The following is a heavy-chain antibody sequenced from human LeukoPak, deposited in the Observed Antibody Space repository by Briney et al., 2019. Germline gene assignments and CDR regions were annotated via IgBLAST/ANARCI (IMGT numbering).Heavy chain of an antibody. J-gene: IGHJ3*02. Sequence: XASXFTFXXXAMSWVRQAPGKGLEWVSAISGSGGSTYYADSVKGRFTISRDNSKNTLYLQMNSLRAEDTAVYYCAKVAVDCSSTSCYYSDAFDIWGQGTMVTVSS. D-gene: IGHD2-2*01. V-gene: IGHV3-23*01. CDR2: ISGSGGST. CDR1: XFTFXXXA. CDR3: AKVAVDCSSTSCYYSDAFDI.